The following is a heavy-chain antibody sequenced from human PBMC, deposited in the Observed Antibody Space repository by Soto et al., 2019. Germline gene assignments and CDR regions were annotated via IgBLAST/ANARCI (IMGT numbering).Heavy chain of an antibody. V-gene: IGHV1-69*13. CDR2: IIPIFGTA. Sequence: ASVKVSCKASGGTFSSYAISWVRQAPGQGLEWMGGIIPIFGTANYAQKFQGRVTITADESTSTAYMELSSLRSEDTAVYYCARDPHEMSYYYYGMDVWGQGTTVTVSS. CDR3: ARDPHEMSYYYYGMDV. J-gene: IGHJ6*02. CDR1: GGTFSSYA.